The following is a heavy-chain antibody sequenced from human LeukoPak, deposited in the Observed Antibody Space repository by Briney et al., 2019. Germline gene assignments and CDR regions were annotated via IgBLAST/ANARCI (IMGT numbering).Heavy chain of an antibody. CDR2: IYSGGTT. CDR1: GFTVSSNY. V-gene: IGHV3-53*04. D-gene: IGHD2-15*01. CDR3: ARDLSGGSGGSRYAMDV. Sequence: PGGSLRLSCAASGFTVSSNYMSWVRQAPGKGLEWVSVIYSGGTTYYADSVKGRFTISRHNSKDTLYLQMNSLRAEDTAVYYCARDLSGGSGGSRYAMDVWGQGTTVTVSS. J-gene: IGHJ6*02.